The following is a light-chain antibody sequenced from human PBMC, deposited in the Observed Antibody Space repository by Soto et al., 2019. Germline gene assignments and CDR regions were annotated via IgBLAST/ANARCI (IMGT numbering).Light chain of an antibody. CDR3: CSYVGSITYV. V-gene: IGLV2-23*01. CDR1: SSDVGTYNL. Sequence: QSVLTQPASVSGSPGQSITISCTGTSSDVGTYNLVSWYQQHPGKAPKLMVYEGTKRPSGVSNRFSGSKSGNTASLTISGLQAEYDADYYCCSYVGSITYVFCSGT. J-gene: IGLJ1*01. CDR2: EGT.